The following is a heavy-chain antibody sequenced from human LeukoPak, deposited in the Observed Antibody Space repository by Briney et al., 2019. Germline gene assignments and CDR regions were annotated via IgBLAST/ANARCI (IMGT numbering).Heavy chain of an antibody. CDR2: INPNSGGT. CDR1: GYTFTNYA. V-gene: IGHV1-2*02. CDR3: ARSYIVVVPAAAGY. J-gene: IGHJ4*02. Sequence: ASVKVSCKASGYTFTNYAIHWVRQAPGQGLEWMGWINPNSGGTNYAQKFQGRVTMTRDTSISTAYMELSRLRSDDTAVYYCARSYIVVVPAAAGYWGQGTLVTVSS. D-gene: IGHD2-2*01.